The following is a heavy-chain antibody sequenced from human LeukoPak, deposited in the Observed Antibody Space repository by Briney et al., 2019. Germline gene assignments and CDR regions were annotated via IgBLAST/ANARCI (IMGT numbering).Heavy chain of an antibody. J-gene: IGHJ4*02. Sequence: GGSLRLSCAASGFTFSSYWMHWFRQAPGKGLVWVSRIKSDGSSTSYADSVEGRFTISRDNAKNTLYLQMSSLRAEDTAVYYCAIQGGTVYWGQGTLVTVSS. CDR3: AIQGGTVY. V-gene: IGHV3-74*01. CDR1: GFTFSSYW. D-gene: IGHD1-26*01. CDR2: IKSDGSST.